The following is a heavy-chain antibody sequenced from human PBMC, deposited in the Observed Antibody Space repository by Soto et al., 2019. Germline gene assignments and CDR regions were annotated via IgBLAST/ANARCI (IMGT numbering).Heavy chain of an antibody. J-gene: IGHJ6*02. V-gene: IGHV3-7*01. D-gene: IGHD1-1*01. CDR3: ARDLGTARVGFYYGMDV. CDR1: GFTFSDYW. Sequence: PXGSLILSCSASGFTFSDYWMTWVRQAPGKGLEWVANIKQDGSEKYYVDSVEGRFTVSRVNAKNSLFLQMYGLRAEDTAVYYCARDLGTARVGFYYGMDVWGQGTTVTVSS. CDR2: IKQDGSEK.